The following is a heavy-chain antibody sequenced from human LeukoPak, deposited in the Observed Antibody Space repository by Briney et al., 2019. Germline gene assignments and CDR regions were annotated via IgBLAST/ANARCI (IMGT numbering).Heavy chain of an antibody. V-gene: IGHV1-69*13. D-gene: IGHD3-9*01. CDR1: GGTFSSYA. J-gene: IGHJ4*02. CDR3: ASNYDILPDY. Sequence: GASVKVSCKASGGTFSSYAISWVRQAPGQGLEWMGGIIPIFGTANYAQKFQGRVTITADESTSTAYMGLSSLRSEDTAVYYCASNYDILPDYWGQGTLVTVSS. CDR2: IIPIFGTA.